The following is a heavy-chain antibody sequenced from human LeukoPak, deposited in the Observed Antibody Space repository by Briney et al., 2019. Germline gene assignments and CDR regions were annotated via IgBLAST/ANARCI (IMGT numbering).Heavy chain of an antibody. CDR3: ARQKWEQQGRDYYFNGLDV. Sequence: SGTLSLTCAVSGGSISSSNWWSWVRQPPGKGLEWIGEIYLYGTTNYNPSLESRLTMSVDRSKNQFSMKLSSVTAAGTAVYYCARQKWEQQGRDYYFNGLDVWGPGTTVIVSS. CDR2: IYLYGTT. CDR1: GGSISSSNW. V-gene: IGHV4-4*02. J-gene: IGHJ6*02. D-gene: IGHD1-26*01.